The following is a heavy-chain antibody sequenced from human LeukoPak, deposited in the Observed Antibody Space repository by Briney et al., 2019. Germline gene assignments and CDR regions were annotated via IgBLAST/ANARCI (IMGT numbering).Heavy chain of an antibody. J-gene: IGHJ4*02. Sequence: SETLSLTCTVSGGSISSYYWSWIRQPAGKGLEWIGRIYTSGSTNYNASLKSRVSMSVDTSKNQFSLKLSSVTATDTAVYYCARASAIFGHFAYWGRGTLVTVSS. CDR2: IYTSGST. CDR3: ARASAIFGHFAY. CDR1: GGSISSYY. V-gene: IGHV4-4*07. D-gene: IGHD3-3*01.